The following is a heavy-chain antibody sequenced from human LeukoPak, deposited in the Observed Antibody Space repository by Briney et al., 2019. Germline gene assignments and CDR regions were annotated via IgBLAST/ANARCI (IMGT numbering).Heavy chain of an antibody. V-gene: IGHV4-59*01. CDR2: IYYSGST. D-gene: IGHD3-22*01. CDR1: GGSISSYY. Sequence: SETLSLTCTVSGGSISSYYWSWIRQPPGKGLEWIGYIYYSGSTNYNPSLKSRVTISVDTSKNQFSLKLSSVTAADTAVYYCARTSSMIVVSWGQGTLVTVSS. CDR3: ARTSSMIVVS. J-gene: IGHJ5*02.